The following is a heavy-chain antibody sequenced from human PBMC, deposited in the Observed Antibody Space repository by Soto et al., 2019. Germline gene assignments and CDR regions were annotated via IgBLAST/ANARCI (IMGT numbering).Heavy chain of an antibody. CDR1: GFTFSSYG. V-gene: IGHV3-30*18. CDR3: AKVIEGYSIDY. CDR2: ISYDGSNK. D-gene: IGHD6-13*01. J-gene: IGHJ4*02. Sequence: PGGSLRLSCAASGFTFSSYGMHWVRQAPGKGLEWVAVISYDGSNKYYADSVKGRFSISRDNSKNTLYLQMNSLRAEDTAVYYCAKVIEGYSIDYWRQGTLVTVSS.